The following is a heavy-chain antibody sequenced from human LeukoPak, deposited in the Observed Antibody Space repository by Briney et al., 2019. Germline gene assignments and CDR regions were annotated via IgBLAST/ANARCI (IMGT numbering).Heavy chain of an antibody. D-gene: IGHD2-2*02. J-gene: IGHJ4*02. CDR2: IKRDGGDK. CDR3: ARGDEYTTSP. CDR1: GFTFSSFW. Sequence: PGGSLRLSCAASGFTFSSFWMSWVRQAPGKGLEWVANIKRDGGDKYYVDSVKGRFSISRDNAQNSLYLHMNSLRAEDTAVYYCARGDEYTTSPWGQGTLVTVSS. V-gene: IGHV3-7*05.